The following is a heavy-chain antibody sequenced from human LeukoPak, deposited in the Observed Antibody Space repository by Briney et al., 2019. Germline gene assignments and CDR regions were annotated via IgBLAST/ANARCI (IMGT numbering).Heavy chain of an antibody. CDR2: INHSGST. D-gene: IGHD6-13*01. CDR1: GGSFSGYY. J-gene: IGHJ6*03. CDR3: ARLWSSSIFYYYYMDV. Sequence: SETLSLTCAVYGGSFSGYYWSRIRQFPGKGLEWIGEINHSGSTNYNPSLKSRVTISVDTSKNQFSLKLGSVTAADTAVYYCARLWSSSIFYYYYMDVWGKGTTVTVSS. V-gene: IGHV4-34*01.